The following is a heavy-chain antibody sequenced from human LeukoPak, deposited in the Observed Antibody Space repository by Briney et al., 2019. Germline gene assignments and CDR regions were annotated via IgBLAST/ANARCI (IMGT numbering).Heavy chain of an antibody. Sequence: PSETLSLTCAVYGGSFSGYYRSWIRQPPGKGLEWIGEINHSGSTNYNPSLKSRVTISVDTSKNQFSLKLSSVTAADTAVYYCARAGSGSHDAFDIWGQGTMVTVSS. V-gene: IGHV4-34*01. J-gene: IGHJ3*02. D-gene: IGHD1-26*01. CDR2: INHSGST. CDR3: ARAGSGSHDAFDI. CDR1: GGSFSGYY.